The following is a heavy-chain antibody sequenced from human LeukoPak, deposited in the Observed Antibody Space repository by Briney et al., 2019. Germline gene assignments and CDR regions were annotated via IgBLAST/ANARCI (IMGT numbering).Heavy chain of an antibody. J-gene: IGHJ4*02. V-gene: IGHV4-34*01. CDR2: INHSGST. CDR3: ARGRVSSWYHLYYFDY. D-gene: IGHD6-13*01. Sequence: SETLSFTCAVYGGSFSGYYWSWIRQPPGKGLEWIGEINHSGSTNYNPSLKSRVTISVDTSKNQFSLKLSSVTAADTAVYYCARGRVSSWYHLYYFDYWGQGTLVTVSS. CDR1: GGSFSGYY.